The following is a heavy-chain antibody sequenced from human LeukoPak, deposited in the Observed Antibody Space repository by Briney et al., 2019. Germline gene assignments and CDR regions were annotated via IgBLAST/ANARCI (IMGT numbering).Heavy chain of an antibody. D-gene: IGHD3-22*01. CDR2: INPNSGGT. J-gene: IGHJ5*02. CDR3: ARWDYYDSSGYYRP. V-gene: IGHV1-2*02. CDR1: GGTFSSYA. Sequence: ASVKVSCKASGGTFSSYAISWVRQAPGQGLEWMGWINPNSGGTNYAQKFQGRVTMTRDTSISTAYMELSRLRSDDTAVYYCARWDYYDSSGYYRPWGQGTLVTVSS.